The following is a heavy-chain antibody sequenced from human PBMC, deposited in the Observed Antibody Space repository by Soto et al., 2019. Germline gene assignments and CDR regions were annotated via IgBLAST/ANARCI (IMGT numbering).Heavy chain of an antibody. CDR1: GYTFTSYD. D-gene: IGHD2-2*02. CDR3: ARARAYCSSTSCYMVWRGPHYYYGMDV. V-gene: IGHV1-8*01. J-gene: IGHJ6*02. Sequence: ASVKVSCKASGYTFTSYDINWVRQATGQGLEWMGWMSPNSGNTGYAQKFQGRVTMTRNTSISTAYMELSSLRSEDTAVYYCARARAYCSSTSCYMVWRGPHYYYGMDVWGQGTTVTVSS. CDR2: MSPNSGNT.